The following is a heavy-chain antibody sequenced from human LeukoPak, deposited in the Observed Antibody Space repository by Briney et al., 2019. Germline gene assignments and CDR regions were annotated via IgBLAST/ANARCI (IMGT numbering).Heavy chain of an antibody. CDR1: GFTFSSYA. CDR3: AKDFSAYQLLAGLDY. V-gene: IGHV3-23*01. D-gene: IGHD2-2*01. J-gene: IGHJ4*02. Sequence: PGGSLRLSCAASGFTFSSYAMSWVRQAPGKGLEWVAAISGSGGSTYYADSVKGRFTISRDNSKNTLYLQMNSLRAEDTAVYYCAKDFSAYQLLAGLDYWGQGTLVTVSS. CDR2: ISGSGGST.